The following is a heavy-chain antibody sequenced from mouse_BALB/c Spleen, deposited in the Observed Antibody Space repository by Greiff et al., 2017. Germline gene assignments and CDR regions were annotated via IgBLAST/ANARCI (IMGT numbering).Heavy chain of an antibody. J-gene: IGHJ4*01. CDR1: GFTFSSYT. CDR2: ISNGGGST. CDR3: ARQGVYYRYAMAY. D-gene: IGHD1-1*01. Sequence: EVQVVESGGGLVQPGGSLKLSCAASGFTFSSYTMSWVRQTPEKRLEWVAYISNGGGSTYYPDTVKGRFTISRDNAQNTLYLQMSSLRSEDTAMVYCARQGVYYRYAMAYWGQGTPVTVSS. V-gene: IGHV5-12-2*01.